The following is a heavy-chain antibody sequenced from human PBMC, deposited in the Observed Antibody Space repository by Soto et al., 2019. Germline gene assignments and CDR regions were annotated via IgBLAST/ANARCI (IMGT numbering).Heavy chain of an antibody. CDR3: AKDTAPGGGYHYYHSAMDV. V-gene: IGHV3-30*18. J-gene: IGHJ6*02. D-gene: IGHD3-16*02. CDR2: MSYDGSNK. CDR1: GFTFSTFN. Sequence: GGSLRLSCAASGFTFSTFNMHWVRQAPGKGLEWVAVMSYDGSNKYYADSVQGRFTISRDNSKNTLFLQTNSLRAEDTAVYYCAKDTAPGGGYHYYHSAMDVWGQGTTVTVSS.